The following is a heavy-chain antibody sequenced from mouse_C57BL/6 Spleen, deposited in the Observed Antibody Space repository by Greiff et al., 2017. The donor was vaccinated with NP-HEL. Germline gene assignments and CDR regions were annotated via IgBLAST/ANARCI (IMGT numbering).Heavy chain of an antibody. Sequence: QVQLKQSGAELVRPGASVKLSCKASGYTFTDYYINWVKQRPGQGLEWIARIYPGSGNTYYNEKFKGKATLTAEKSSSTAYMQLSSLTSEDSAVYFCARWTNYYGSSGYFDVWGTGTTVTVSS. CDR2: IYPGSGNT. D-gene: IGHD1-1*01. J-gene: IGHJ1*03. CDR1: GYTFTDYY. V-gene: IGHV1-76*01. CDR3: ARWTNYYGSSGYFDV.